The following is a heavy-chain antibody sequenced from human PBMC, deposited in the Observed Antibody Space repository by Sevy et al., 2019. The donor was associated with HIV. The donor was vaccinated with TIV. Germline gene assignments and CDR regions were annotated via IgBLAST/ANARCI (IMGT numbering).Heavy chain of an antibody. Sequence: GGSLRLSCAASGFTFAKYSMSWVRQAPGKGLEWVSTFSFGCGRINYADSVKGRFTISRDDSKNTLFLQMNSLRAEDTATYFWAGGGCTQPHDYWGQGTLVTVSS. CDR3: AGGGCTQPHDY. D-gene: IGHD2-8*01. CDR2: FSFGCGRI. V-gene: IGHV3-23*01. J-gene: IGHJ4*02. CDR1: GFTFAKYS.